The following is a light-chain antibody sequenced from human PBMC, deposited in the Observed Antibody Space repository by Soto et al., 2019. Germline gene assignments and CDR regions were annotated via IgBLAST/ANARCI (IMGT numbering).Light chain of an antibody. CDR2: DAS. Sequence: LVLTQSPGTLSLSPGERTTLSCRASQSVSSNFLDWYQQKPGQAPRLLIYDASSRATGIPDRFSGGGSGTDFTLTISRLEPEDFAVYYCQQFSSYPLTFGGGTKVDI. V-gene: IGKV3-20*01. CDR3: QQFSSYPLT. CDR1: QSVSSNF. J-gene: IGKJ4*01.